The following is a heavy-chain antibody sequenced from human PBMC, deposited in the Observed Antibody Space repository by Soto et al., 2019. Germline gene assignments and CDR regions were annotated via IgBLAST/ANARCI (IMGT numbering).Heavy chain of an antibody. CDR2: IRSKANSYAT. CDR1: GFTFRGSA. Sequence: TGGSLRLSCAASGFTFRGSARHWVRQASGKGLEWVGRIRSKANSYATAYAASVKGRFTISRDDSKNTAYLQMNSLKTEDTAVYYCTRHDSNYDFWSGSPPRYGMDVWGQGTTVTVSS. J-gene: IGHJ6*02. V-gene: IGHV3-73*01. CDR3: TRHDSNYDFWSGSPPRYGMDV. D-gene: IGHD3-3*01.